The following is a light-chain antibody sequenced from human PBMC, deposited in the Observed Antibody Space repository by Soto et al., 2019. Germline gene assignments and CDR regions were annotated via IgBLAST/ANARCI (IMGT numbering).Light chain of an antibody. J-gene: IGKJ1*01. V-gene: IGKV1-39*01. CDR1: QPMSSY. CDR3: QQTYSSPPWP. CDR2: ATS. Sequence: DIQMTQSPSSLSASVGDRVNITCRASQPMSSYLNWYQQKPGKAPKLLIYATSSLQSGVSSRFSGSGSGTDFTLTISGLQPEDLATYYCQQTYSSPPWPFGQGTKV.